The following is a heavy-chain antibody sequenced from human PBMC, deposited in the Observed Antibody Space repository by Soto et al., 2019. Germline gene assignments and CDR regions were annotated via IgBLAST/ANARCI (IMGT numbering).Heavy chain of an antibody. J-gene: IGHJ4*02. V-gene: IGHV4-39*01. Sequence: PSETLSLTCTVSGGSISSGSYLWGWVRQRPGKGLEWIGTIYYSGTTSYNPSLKSRVTISVGTSKSQFSLKLNSVTAADTAVYYCARRGGYSSSWPVWGQATLVTVSS. CDR3: ARRGGYSSSWPV. D-gene: IGHD6-13*01. CDR1: GGSISSGSYL. CDR2: IYYSGTT.